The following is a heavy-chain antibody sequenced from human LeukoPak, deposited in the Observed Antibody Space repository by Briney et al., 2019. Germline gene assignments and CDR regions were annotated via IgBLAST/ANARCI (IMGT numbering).Heavy chain of an antibody. CDR3: AKGRSPYGSGNLFYGMDV. Sequence: PGRSLRLSCAASGFTFSSYGMHWVRQAPGKGLEWVAVISYDGSNKYYVDSVKGRFSISRDNSKIMLYLQMNSLRAEDTAVYYCAKGRSPYGSGNLFYGMDVWGQGTAVTVSS. J-gene: IGHJ6*02. D-gene: IGHD3-10*01. V-gene: IGHV3-30*18. CDR2: ISYDGSNK. CDR1: GFTFSSYG.